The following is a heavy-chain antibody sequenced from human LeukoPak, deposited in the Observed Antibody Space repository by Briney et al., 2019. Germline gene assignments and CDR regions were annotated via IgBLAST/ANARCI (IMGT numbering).Heavy chain of an antibody. Sequence: SQTLSLTCAISGDSVSSNSAAWSWIRQCPSRGLEWLGRTYYRSKWFNDYAVSVKSRIIINPDTSKNQFSLQLNSVTPEDTAIYYCAKLGDSSTWGQGTLVTVSS. D-gene: IGHD6-19*01. CDR1: GDSVSSNSAA. CDR3: AKLGDSST. CDR2: TYYRSKWFN. J-gene: IGHJ5*02. V-gene: IGHV6-1*01.